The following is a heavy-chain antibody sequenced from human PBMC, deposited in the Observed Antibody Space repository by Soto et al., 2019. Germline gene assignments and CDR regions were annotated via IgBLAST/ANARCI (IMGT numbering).Heavy chain of an antibody. D-gene: IGHD6-19*01. CDR2: ISYDGRNK. J-gene: IGHJ6*02. CDR1: GFTFSSYA. CDR3: ARDRSSGWPYGMDV. V-gene: IGHV3-30-3*01. Sequence: QVQLEESGGGVVQPGRSLRLSCAASGFTFSSYAMHWVRQAPGKGLEGVAVISYDGRNKYYADSVKGRFTISRDNSKNTLYVQLNSLRAEDTAVYHCARDRSSGWPYGMDVWGQGTTVTVSS.